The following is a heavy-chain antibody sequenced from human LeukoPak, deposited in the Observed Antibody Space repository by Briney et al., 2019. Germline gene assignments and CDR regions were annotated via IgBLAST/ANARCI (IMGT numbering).Heavy chain of an antibody. CDR3: ARNQPDDYGDYDGWFDP. J-gene: IGHJ5*02. CDR2: ISYDGSNK. Sequence: TGRSLRLSCAASGFTFSSYAMHWVRQAPGKGLEWVAVISYDGSNKYYADSVKGRLTISRDNSKNTLYLQMNSLRAEDTAVYYCARNQPDDYGDYDGWFDPWGQGTLVTVSS. V-gene: IGHV3-30-3*01. D-gene: IGHD4-17*01. CDR1: GFTFSSYA.